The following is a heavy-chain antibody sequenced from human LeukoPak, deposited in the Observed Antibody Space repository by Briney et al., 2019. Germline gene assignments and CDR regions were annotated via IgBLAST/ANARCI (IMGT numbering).Heavy chain of an antibody. Sequence: GGSLRLSCAASGFTFSSYAMSWVRQAPGKGLEWVSAISGSGGSTYYADSVKGRFTISRGNSKNTLYLQMNSLRAEDTAVYYCAKVYSSSIRRPYFDYWGQGTLVTVSS. J-gene: IGHJ4*02. D-gene: IGHD6-6*01. CDR2: ISGSGGST. CDR1: GFTFSSYA. V-gene: IGHV3-23*01. CDR3: AKVYSSSIRRPYFDY.